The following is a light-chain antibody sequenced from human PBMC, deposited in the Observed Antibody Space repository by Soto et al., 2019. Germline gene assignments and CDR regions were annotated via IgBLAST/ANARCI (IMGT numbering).Light chain of an antibody. CDR3: QQRSYPIT. CDR2: DAS. J-gene: IGKJ5*01. Sequence: EIVLTQSPATLSLSPGERATLSCRASQSVSRYLAWYQQKPGQAPRLLIYDASNRATGIPARFSGSGSGTDFTLTISSLEPEDFAVYYCQQRSYPITFGQGTRLEIK. V-gene: IGKV3-11*01. CDR1: QSVSRY.